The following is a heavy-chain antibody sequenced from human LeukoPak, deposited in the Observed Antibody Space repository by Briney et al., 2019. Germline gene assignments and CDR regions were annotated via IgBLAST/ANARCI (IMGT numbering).Heavy chain of an antibody. J-gene: IGHJ6*03. CDR2: IYYSGST. Sequence: KPSETLSLTCTVSGGSISSYYWSWIRQPPGKGLEWIGYIYYSGSTNYNPSLKSRVTISVDTSKNQFSLKLSSVTAADTAVYYCARDGTEPSAGYYYYMDVWGKGTTVTVSS. CDR1: GGSISSYY. V-gene: IGHV4-59*01. D-gene: IGHD1-26*01. CDR3: ARDGTEPSAGYYYYMDV.